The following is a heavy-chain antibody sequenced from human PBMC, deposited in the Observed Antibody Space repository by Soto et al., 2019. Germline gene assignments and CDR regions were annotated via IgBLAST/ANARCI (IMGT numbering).Heavy chain of an antibody. D-gene: IGHD5-12*01. J-gene: IGHJ4*02. CDR3: ARHSGYDPTFDY. CDR1: GGTFSSYT. Sequence: QVQLVQSGAEVKKPGSSVKVSCKASGGTFSSYTISWVRQAPGQGLEWMGRIIPILGIANYAQKFQGRVTITADKSTSTAYMELSGLRSEDTAVYYCARHSGYDPTFDYWGQGTLVTVSS. V-gene: IGHV1-69*02. CDR2: IIPILGIA.